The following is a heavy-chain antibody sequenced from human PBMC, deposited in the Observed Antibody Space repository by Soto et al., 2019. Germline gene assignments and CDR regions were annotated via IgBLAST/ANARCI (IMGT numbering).Heavy chain of an antibody. V-gene: IGHV1-2*02. J-gene: IGHJ4*02. CDR1: GYTFGDYY. CDR3: ARGSVSRVAATAPDF. D-gene: IGHD2-15*01. CDR2: INPKTGDT. Sequence: QVQLVQSGAEVKKPGASVKVSCKASGYTFGDYYIHCVRQAPGQGLEWMGWINPKTGDTNYAQKFQGRVTMTRDTSISTAYMELSRLRSDDSAVYFCARGSVSRVAATAPDFWGQRTLVTVSS.